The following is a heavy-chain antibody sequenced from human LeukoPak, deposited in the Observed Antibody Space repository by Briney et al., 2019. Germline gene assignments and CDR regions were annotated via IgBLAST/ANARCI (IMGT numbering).Heavy chain of an antibody. V-gene: IGHV1-2*02. CDR3: ARASRGPYSSSSLDY. J-gene: IGHJ4*02. Sequence: GASVKVSCKASGYTFTGYYMYWVRQAPGQGLEWMGWINPNSGGTNYAQKFQGRVTMTRDTSISTAYMELSRLRSDDTAVYYCARASRGPYSSSSLDYWGQGTLVTVSS. CDR2: INPNSGGT. D-gene: IGHD6-13*01. CDR1: GYTFTGYY.